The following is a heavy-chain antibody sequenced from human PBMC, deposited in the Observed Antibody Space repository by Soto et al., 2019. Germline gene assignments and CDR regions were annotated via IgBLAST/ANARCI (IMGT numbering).Heavy chain of an antibody. Sequence: GASVKVSCKASGYIFSTYTMHWVRQAPGQRLEWMGWINAANCNTKYSQNFQGRVTISRDTSASTAYLELSSLRSEDTAVYYCARVSFETSGYADYWGQGTLVTVSS. CDR2: INAANCNT. V-gene: IGHV1-3*01. D-gene: IGHD3-22*01. J-gene: IGHJ4*02. CDR1: GYIFSTYT. CDR3: ARVSFETSGYADY.